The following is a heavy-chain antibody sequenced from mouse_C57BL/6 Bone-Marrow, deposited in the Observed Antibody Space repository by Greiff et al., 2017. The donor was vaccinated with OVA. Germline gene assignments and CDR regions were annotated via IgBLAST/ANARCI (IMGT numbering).Heavy chain of an antibody. Sequence: VQLQQSGAELVRPGASVKLSCTASGFNIKDDYMHWVKQRPEQGLEWIGWIDPENGDTEYASKFQGKATITADTSSNTAYLQLSSLTSEDTAVYYSTGGHYRDYWGQGTTLTVSS. CDR3: TGGHYRDY. CDR1: GFNIKDDY. D-gene: IGHD6-1*01. V-gene: IGHV14-4*01. CDR2: IDPENGDT. J-gene: IGHJ2*01.